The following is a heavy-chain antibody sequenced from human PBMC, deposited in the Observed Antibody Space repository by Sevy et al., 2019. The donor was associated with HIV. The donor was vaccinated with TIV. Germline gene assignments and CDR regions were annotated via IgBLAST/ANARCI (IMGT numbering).Heavy chain of an antibody. CDR1: GFIFSNFW. Sequence: GGSLRLSCAGSGFIFSNFWMTWVRQGPGKGLEWVATINQHGSDKYYVDSVKGRFTISRDNAKNSVYLQMSSLRAEDTAIYYCAKLPSTVMFREKGYWGQGTRVTVSS. D-gene: IGHD3-10*01. J-gene: IGHJ4*02. CDR3: AKLPSTVMFREKGY. CDR2: INQHGSDK. V-gene: IGHV3-7*03.